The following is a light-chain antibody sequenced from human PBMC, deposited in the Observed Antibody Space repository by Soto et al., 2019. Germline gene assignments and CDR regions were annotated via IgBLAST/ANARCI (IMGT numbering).Light chain of an antibody. Sequence: DIQMTQSPSSLSASVGDRVTITCQASQDISNYLNWYQQKPGKAPKILIYDASVLEAGVPSRFSGGGSGTHFTLITSSLQAEDVATSYRQQFDNLPLTFGGGTKVEIK. J-gene: IGKJ4*01. CDR3: QQFDNLPLT. CDR1: QDISNY. CDR2: DAS. V-gene: IGKV1-33*01.